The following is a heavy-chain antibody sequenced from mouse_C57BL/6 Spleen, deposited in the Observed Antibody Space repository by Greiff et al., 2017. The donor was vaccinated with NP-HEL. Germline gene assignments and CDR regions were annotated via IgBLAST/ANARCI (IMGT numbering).Heavy chain of an antibody. CDR2: IDPEDGET. D-gene: IGHD1-1*01. J-gene: IGHJ2*01. Sequence: EVQLQESGAELVKPGASVKLSCTASGFNIKDYYMHWVNQRTEQGLEWLGRIDPEDGETKYAPTFQGKATITADTDSNTAYLQLSRLTSEDTAVYYFARDDCGSSSFDYWGQGTTLTVSS. CDR1: GFNIKDYY. V-gene: IGHV14-2*01. CDR3: ARDDCGSSSFDY.